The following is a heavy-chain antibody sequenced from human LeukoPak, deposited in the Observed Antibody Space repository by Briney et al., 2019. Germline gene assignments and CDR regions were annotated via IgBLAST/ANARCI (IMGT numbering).Heavy chain of an antibody. CDR2: INPNSGDT. V-gene: IGHV1-2*02. Sequence: ASVKVSCKADGYIIAVFYIHWVPQAPGQGLEWVGWINPNSGDTNYAQKLQGRVTMTRDTSISTAYMQLSRLRSDDTAVYYCARSAQLLPNYYYYGMDVWGQGTTVTVSS. CDR3: ARSAQLLPNYYYYGMDV. J-gene: IGHJ6*02. CDR1: GYIIAVFY. D-gene: IGHD2-2*01.